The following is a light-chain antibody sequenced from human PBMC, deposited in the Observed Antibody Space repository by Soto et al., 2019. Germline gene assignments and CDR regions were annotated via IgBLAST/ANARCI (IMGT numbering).Light chain of an antibody. J-gene: IGKJ5*01. V-gene: IGKV3-15*01. CDR1: QSVSSN. CDR3: QQYDNWPPIT. Sequence: EIVMTQAPATLSVSPGERATLSCRASQSVSSNLAWYQQKHGQAPRLLIYGASTRATGIPARFSGSGSGTEFTLTISSLQSEDFAVYYCQQYDNWPPITFGQGTQLEIK. CDR2: GAS.